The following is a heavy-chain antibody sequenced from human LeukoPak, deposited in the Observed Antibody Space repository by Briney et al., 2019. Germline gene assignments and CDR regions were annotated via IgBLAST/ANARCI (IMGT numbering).Heavy chain of an antibody. CDR2: IYYSGST. V-gene: IGHV4-30-4*08. J-gene: IGHJ4*02. CDR3: ARDRNYYGSGNYYRYFDF. CDR1: GGSITIADYW. D-gene: IGHD3-10*01. Sequence: PSETLSLTCTVSGGSITIADYWWAWIRQPPGKGLEWIGYIYYSGSTYSNPSLKSRITISVDTSKNQFSLKLSSVTAADTAVYYCARDRNYYGSGNYYRYFDFWGQGTLVTVSS.